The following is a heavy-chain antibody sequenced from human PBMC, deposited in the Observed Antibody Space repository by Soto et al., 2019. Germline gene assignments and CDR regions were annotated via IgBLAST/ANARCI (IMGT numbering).Heavy chain of an antibody. Sequence: EVQLVESGGGLVQPGGSLRLSCAASGFTFGNYWMHWVRQAPGKGLVWVSRISDYGRINYADSVKDRFIISRDDARSELYLQLNDLRVEDTATYYCARGGLEPFDHWGQGALVTVSS. CDR3: ARGGLEPFDH. CDR1: GFTFGNYW. V-gene: IGHV3-74*01. D-gene: IGHD1-1*01. J-gene: IGHJ4*02. CDR2: ISDYGRI.